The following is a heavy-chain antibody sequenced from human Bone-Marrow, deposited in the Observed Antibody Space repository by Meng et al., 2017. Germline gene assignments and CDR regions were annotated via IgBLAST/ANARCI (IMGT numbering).Heavy chain of an antibody. CDR3: ARDRSGYSLFDY. CDR1: GGSISSGGYY. Sequence: QVQLQESGPGLVKPSPTLSVTCTVSGGSISSGGYYWSWIRQHPGKGLEWIGYIYYSGSTYYNPSLKSRVTISVDTSMNQFSLKMTSVTAADTAVYYCARDRSGYSLFDYWGQGTLVTVSS. CDR2: IYYSGST. V-gene: IGHV4-31*03. D-gene: IGHD5-18*01. J-gene: IGHJ4*02.